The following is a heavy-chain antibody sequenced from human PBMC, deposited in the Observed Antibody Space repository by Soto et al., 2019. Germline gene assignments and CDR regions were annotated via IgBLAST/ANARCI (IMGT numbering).Heavy chain of an antibody. Sequence: QVQLVQSGAEVKKPGASVKVSCKASGYTFTSYGISWVRQAPGQGLEWMGWIGAYNGNTNYAQKLQGRVTMTTDTSTSTAYMELRSLRSDDTAVYYCARESIEVYYYDSSGYYPPDYWGQGTLVTVSS. CDR3: ARESIEVYYYDSSGYYPPDY. V-gene: IGHV1-18*04. CDR2: IGAYNGNT. CDR1: GYTFTSYG. D-gene: IGHD3-22*01. J-gene: IGHJ4*02.